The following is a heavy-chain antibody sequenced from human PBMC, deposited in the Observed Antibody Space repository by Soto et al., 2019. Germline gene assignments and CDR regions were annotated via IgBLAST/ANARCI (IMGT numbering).Heavy chain of an antibody. CDR1: GGSISSGDYY. CDR3: ARVRYYDSSGSPRGDRFDP. CDR2: IYYSGST. Sequence: QVQLQESGPGLVKPSQTLSLTCTVSGGSISSGDYYWSWIRQPPGKGLEWIGYIYYSGSTYYNPSLKSRVTMSVDTSKNQFSLKLSSVTAADTAVYYCARVRYYDSSGSPRGDRFDPWGQGTLVTVSS. J-gene: IGHJ5*02. V-gene: IGHV4-30-4*01. D-gene: IGHD3-22*01.